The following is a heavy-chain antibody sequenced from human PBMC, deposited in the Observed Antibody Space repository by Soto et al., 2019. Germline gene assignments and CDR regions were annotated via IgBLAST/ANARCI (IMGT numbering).Heavy chain of an antibody. V-gene: IGHV4-39*01. Sequence: PSENLSLTCAVSGDYLSRSAYLLGWTRQSPGKGLEWIASIGPGGNSNYNPSLKSRVTISSDASTNHFSLTVTSVTAADTAIYYCARHLGPTGVMDWGKGLLVTVSS. CDR1: GDYLSRSAYL. CDR2: IGPGGNS. CDR3: ARHLGPTGVMD. J-gene: IGHJ4*02. D-gene: IGHD3-16*01.